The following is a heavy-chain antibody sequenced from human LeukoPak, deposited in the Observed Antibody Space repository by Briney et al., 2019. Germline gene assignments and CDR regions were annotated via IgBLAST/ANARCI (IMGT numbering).Heavy chain of an antibody. J-gene: IGHJ4*02. D-gene: IGHD3-22*01. CDR3: ARSEYYYDSSGSRPLWYFDY. Sequence: SQTLSLTCTVSGGSISSGDYYWRWIRQPTGKGLEWIGYIYCSGSTYYNPSLKSRVTISVDTSKNQFSLKLSSVTAADAAVYYCARSEYYYDSSGSRPLWYFDYWGQGTLVTVSS. V-gene: IGHV4-30-4*01. CDR2: IYCSGST. CDR1: GGSISSGDYY.